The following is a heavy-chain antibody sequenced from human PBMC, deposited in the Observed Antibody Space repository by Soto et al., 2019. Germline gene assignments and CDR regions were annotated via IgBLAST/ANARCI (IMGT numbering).Heavy chain of an antibody. J-gene: IGHJ6*02. D-gene: IGHD2-21*01. V-gene: IGHV2-5*02. CDR2: IYWDDDT. CDR1: GFSLTTSGVG. CDR3: AHTLIQRSIYFYGMDV. Sequence: QITLKESGPTLVKPTQTLTLTCTFSGFSLTTSGVGVVWVRQPPGKAQEWLALIYWDDDTRYSTSLKSRLTITKDTSNNHVVLTMTNMDPVHTATYYCAHTLIQRSIYFYGMDVWGQGTTVTVSS.